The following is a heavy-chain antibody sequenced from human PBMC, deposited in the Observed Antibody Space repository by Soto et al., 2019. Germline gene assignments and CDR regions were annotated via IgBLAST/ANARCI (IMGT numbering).Heavy chain of an antibody. Sequence: GPGPEFLRRPCPLTCTVSGDSISDYYWSWIRQSPGKGLEWIGYIYHSRSTYYHPSLKSRVTISLDASKNQFSLKLSSVTAADTAAYYCARASRNYFAYWGQGTLVTVSS. CDR3: ARASRNYFAY. V-gene: IGHV4-59*01. J-gene: IGHJ4*02. CDR1: GDSISDYY. CDR2: IYHSRST.